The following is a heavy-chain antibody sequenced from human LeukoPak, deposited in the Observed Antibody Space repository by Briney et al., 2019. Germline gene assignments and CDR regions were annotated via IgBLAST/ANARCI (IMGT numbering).Heavy chain of an antibody. CDR2: IIPIFGTA. D-gene: IGHD6-19*01. Sequence: SVKVSCKASGGTFSSYAISWVRQAPGQGLEWMGRIIPIFGTANYAQKFQGRVTITTDESTSTAYMELSSLRSEDTAVYYCARDRGVSGWRHRGFDYWGQGTVVTVSS. CDR1: GGTFSSYA. J-gene: IGHJ4*02. CDR3: ARDRGVSGWRHRGFDY. V-gene: IGHV1-69*05.